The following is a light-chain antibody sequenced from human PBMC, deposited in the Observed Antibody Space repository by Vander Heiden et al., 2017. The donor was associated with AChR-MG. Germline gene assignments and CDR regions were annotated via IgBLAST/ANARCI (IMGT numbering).Light chain of an antibody. CDR1: KLGDKY. CDR3: QAWDSSTWVV. Sequence: SYELTQPPSVSVSPGQTASITCSGDKLGDKYACWHQQKPGQSPVLVIYQDSKRPSGIPERFSGSNSGNTATLTISGTQAMDEADYYFQAWDSSTWVVFGGGTKLTVL. V-gene: IGLV3-1*01. CDR2: QDS. J-gene: IGLJ2*01.